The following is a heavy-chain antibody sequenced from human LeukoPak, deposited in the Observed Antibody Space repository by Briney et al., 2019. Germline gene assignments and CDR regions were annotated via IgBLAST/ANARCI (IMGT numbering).Heavy chain of an antibody. D-gene: IGHD6-13*01. J-gene: IGHJ4*02. Sequence: GASVKVSCKASGYTFTSYYMHWVRQAPGQRLEWTGWINAGNGNTKYSQKFQGRVTITRDTSASTAYMELSSLRSEDTAVYYCARRIAAAGFDYWGQGTLVTVSS. V-gene: IGHV1-3*01. CDR1: GYTFTSYY. CDR3: ARRIAAAGFDY. CDR2: INAGNGNT.